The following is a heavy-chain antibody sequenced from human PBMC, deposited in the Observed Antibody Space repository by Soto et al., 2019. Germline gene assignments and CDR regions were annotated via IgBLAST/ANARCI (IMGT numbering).Heavy chain of an antibody. V-gene: IGHV4-34*01. CDR2: INHSGST. CDR3: ATKDRVIQGS. Sequence: QVQLQQWGAGLLKPSETLSLTCAVYGGSFSGYYWSWIRQPPGKGLAWIGEINHSGSTNYNPSLRCVFPLEEATSRIRFTLTRMSVTAAETAWYCGATKDRVIQGSWAEGNLVTLAS. CDR1: GGSFSGYY. J-gene: IGHJ5*02. D-gene: IGHD5-18*01.